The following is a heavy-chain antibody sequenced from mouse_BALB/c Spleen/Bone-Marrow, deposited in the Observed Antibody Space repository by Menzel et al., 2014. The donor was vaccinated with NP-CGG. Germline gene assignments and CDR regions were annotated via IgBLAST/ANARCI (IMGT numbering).Heavy chain of an antibody. CDR1: GFTFSNYG. J-gene: IGHJ2*01. Sequence: EVKLMESGGGLVQPGGSLKLSCAASGFTFSNYGMSWVRQTPDKRLELVATINSDGGSTYYPDSVKGRFTIYRDTAKNTLYLQMSSLKSEETAMYYCVRGNYGNYVDYFDWGQGTTLTVSS. CDR3: VRGNYGNYVDYFD. CDR2: INSDGGST. V-gene: IGHV5-6-3*01. D-gene: IGHD2-1*01.